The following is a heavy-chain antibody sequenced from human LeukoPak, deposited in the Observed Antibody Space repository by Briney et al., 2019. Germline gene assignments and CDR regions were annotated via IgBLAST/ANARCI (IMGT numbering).Heavy chain of an antibody. J-gene: IGHJ4*02. Sequence: GGSLRLSCAASGFTFSRYWMHWVRQAPGKGLVWVLRINSDGSSTSYADSVKGRFTISRDNAKNTLYLQMNSLRAEDTAVYYCAREARPRVFDYWGQGTLVTVSS. V-gene: IGHV3-74*01. CDR1: GFTFSRYW. CDR2: INSDGSST. CDR3: AREARPRVFDY.